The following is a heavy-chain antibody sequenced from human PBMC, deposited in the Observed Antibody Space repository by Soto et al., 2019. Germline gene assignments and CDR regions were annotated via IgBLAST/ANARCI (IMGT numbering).Heavy chain of an antibody. CDR3: ARESGGLDP. V-gene: IGHV1-18*01. CDR1: GYIFTSWR. Sequence: QIQLLQSGTEAKKPGASVRVSCKASGYIFTSWRITWVRQAPGQGLEYMGWINPYNGKTNYAQKFQGRVTMTTDTSTNTAYMELGSLRSDDTALYYCARESGGLDPWGQGTLFTVSS. J-gene: IGHJ5*02. CDR2: INPYNGKT.